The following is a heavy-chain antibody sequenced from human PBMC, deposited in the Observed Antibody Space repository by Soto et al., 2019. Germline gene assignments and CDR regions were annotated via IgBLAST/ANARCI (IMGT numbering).Heavy chain of an antibody. CDR1: GYTFTSYG. V-gene: IGHV1-18*01. J-gene: IGHJ5*02. CDR3: ARDVGDCWSGYSPYNWFDP. Sequence: QVQLVQSGAEVKKPGASVKVSCKASGYTFTSYGISWVRQAPGQGLEWMGWISAYNGNTNYAQKLQGGVIMTTDTSTSTAYMELRSLRSDDTAVYYCARDVGDCWSGYSPYNWFDPWGQGTLVTVSS. D-gene: IGHD3-3*01. CDR2: ISAYNGNT.